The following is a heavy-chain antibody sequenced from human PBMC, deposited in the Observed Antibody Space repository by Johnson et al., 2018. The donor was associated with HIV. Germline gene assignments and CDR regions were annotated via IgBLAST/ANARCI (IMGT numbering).Heavy chain of an antibody. J-gene: IGHJ3*02. CDR3: AREELEPDVFDI. CDR1: GFTFSSYA. Sequence: VQLVESGGGLVQPGGSLRLSCAASGFTFSSYAMHWVRQAPGKGLEYVSAISSNGGSTYYANSVKGRFTISRDNSKNTLYLQMGSLRAEDTAVYYCAREELEPDVFDIWGQGTMVTVSS. D-gene: IGHD1-1*01. V-gene: IGHV3-64*01. CDR2: ISSNGGST.